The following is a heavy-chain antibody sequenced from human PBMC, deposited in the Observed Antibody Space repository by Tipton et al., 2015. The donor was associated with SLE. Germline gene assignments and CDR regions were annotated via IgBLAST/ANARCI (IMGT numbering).Heavy chain of an antibody. J-gene: IGHJ4*02. CDR2: IYYGGGT. Sequence: LRLSCTVSGDSISNGDDYWSWIRQPPGKGLEWIGNIYYGGGTYYNPSLESRVTISLDTSKNQFSLKLNSVTAADTAVYFCARSSSVRTLLWPTFAYWGQGTLVTVSS. CDR1: GDSISNGDDY. CDR3: ARSSSVRTLLWPTFAY. D-gene: IGHD2/OR15-2a*01. V-gene: IGHV4-31*03.